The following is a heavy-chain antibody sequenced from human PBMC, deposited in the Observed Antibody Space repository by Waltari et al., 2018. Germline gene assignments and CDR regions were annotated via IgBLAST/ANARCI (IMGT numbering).Heavy chain of an antibody. Sequence: EVQLVESGGGSIQPGGSLRLSCGASGFTFSSNFMSWVRQAPGKGLEWVSINYNDGTTYYGDSVKGRFTIYRDNSKSTMYLQMNTLRTEDTAMYYCATGRYRFFDYWGQGTLVTVSS. CDR1: GFTFSSNF. J-gene: IGHJ4*02. CDR2: NYNDGTT. D-gene: IGHD1-26*01. CDR3: ATGRYRFFDY. V-gene: IGHV3-53*01.